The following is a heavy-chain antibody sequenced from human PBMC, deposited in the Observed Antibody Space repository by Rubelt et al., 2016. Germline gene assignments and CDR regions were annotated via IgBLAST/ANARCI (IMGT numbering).Heavy chain of an antibody. CDR2: MYYSGST. CDR1: GGSISSSSYY. J-gene: IGHJ4*02. Sequence: QVQLQESGPGLVKPSETLSLTCTVSGGSISSSSYYWGWIRQPPGKGLECIGTMYYSGSTNYNPSLKSRVTMSVDTSKNQFPLKLNTETLARTADYSCARHTADDASADADNWGQGSLVIVSS. CDR3: ARHTADDASADADN. V-gene: IGHV4-39*07.